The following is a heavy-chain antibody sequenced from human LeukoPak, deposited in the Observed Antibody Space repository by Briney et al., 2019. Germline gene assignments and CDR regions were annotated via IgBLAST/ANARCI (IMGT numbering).Heavy chain of an antibody. D-gene: IGHD6-13*01. Sequence: ASVKVSCKASGYTFTGYGISWVRQAPGQGLEWMGWISAYNGNTNYAQKLQGRVTMTTDTSTSTAYMELRSLRSDDTAVYYCARDYGSSWYYAFDIWGQGTMVTVSS. V-gene: IGHV1-18*01. CDR3: ARDYGSSWYYAFDI. CDR1: GYTFTGYG. J-gene: IGHJ3*02. CDR2: ISAYNGNT.